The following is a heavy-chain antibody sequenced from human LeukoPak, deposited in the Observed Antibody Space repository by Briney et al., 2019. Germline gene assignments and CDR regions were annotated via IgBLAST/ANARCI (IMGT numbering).Heavy chain of an antibody. Sequence: SETLSLTCTVSGGSISPYYWSWIRQPPGKGLEWIGYIYSSGSANYNPSLKSRVTISVDTSKNQFSLKLSSVTAADTAIYYCARMGGYSGYATHWGQGTLVTVSS. CDR2: IYSSGSA. CDR3: ARMGGYSGYATH. CDR1: GGSISPYY. D-gene: IGHD5-12*01. V-gene: IGHV4-59*08. J-gene: IGHJ4*02.